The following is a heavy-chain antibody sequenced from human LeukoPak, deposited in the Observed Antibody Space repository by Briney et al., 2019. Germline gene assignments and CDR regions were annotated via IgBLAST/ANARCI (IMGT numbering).Heavy chain of an antibody. CDR1: GGSFSGYY. V-gene: IGHV4-34*01. Sequence: PSETLSLTCAVYGGSFSGYYWSWIRQPPGKGLEWIGEINHSGSTNYNPSLKSRVTISVDTSKNQFSLKLSSVTAADTAVYYCARVRHFGYSSSLPATVFDYWGQGTLVTVSS. J-gene: IGHJ4*02. CDR3: ARVRHFGYSSSLPATVFDY. D-gene: IGHD6-13*01. CDR2: INHSGST.